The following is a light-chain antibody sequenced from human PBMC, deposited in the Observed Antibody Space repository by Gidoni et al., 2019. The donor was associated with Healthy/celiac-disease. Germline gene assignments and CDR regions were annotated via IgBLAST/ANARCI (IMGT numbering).Light chain of an antibody. CDR1: KLGDKY. CDR3: QAWDSSTAHVV. Sequence: SYELTQPPSVYVAPGQTASITCSGDKLGDKYACWSQQKPGQSPVLVIYKDSKRPSGIPERFSGSNSGNIATLPIRGTQAMDEADYYCQAWDSSTAHVVFGGGTKLTV. CDR2: KDS. J-gene: IGLJ2*01. V-gene: IGLV3-1*01.